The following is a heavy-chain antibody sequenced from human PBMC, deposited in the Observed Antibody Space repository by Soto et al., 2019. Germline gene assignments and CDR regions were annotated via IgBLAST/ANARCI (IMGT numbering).Heavy chain of an antibody. V-gene: IGHV3-7*01. CDR2: IKQDGSEK. CDR3: ARVVGATQMDFDY. J-gene: IGHJ4*02. D-gene: IGHD1-26*01. Sequence: EVQLVESGGGLVQLGESLRLSCAASGFTFSSYWMTWVRQAPGKGLEWVANIKQDGSEKYYVDSVRGRFTMSRDNAKNSLYLQMNSLRAEDTAVYYFARVVGATQMDFDYWGQGTLVTVSS. CDR1: GFTFSSYW.